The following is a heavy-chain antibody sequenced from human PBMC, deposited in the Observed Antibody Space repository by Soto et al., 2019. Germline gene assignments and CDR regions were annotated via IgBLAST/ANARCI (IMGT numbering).Heavy chain of an antibody. CDR3: ARTPRGYRYGVGYFDS. J-gene: IGHJ4*02. Sequence: PSETLSLTCAVSGGSISSGGYSWSWIRQPPGKGLEWIGYIYHSGSTYYNPSLKSRVTISVDRSKNQFSLKLSSVTAADTAVYYCARTPRGYRYGVGYFDSWGQGTLVTVSS. D-gene: IGHD5-18*01. CDR1: GGSISSGGYS. V-gene: IGHV4-30-2*01. CDR2: IYHSGST.